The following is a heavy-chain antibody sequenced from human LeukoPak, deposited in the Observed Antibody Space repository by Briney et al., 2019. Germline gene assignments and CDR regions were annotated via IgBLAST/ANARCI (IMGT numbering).Heavy chain of an antibody. J-gene: IGHJ4*02. Sequence: GGSLRLSCAASGFTFSSYGMHWVRQAPGKGLEWVAVISYDGSNKYYADSVKGRFTISRDNSKNTLYLQMNSLRAEDTAVYYCAKDQHGDYPGYWGQGTLVTASS. D-gene: IGHD4-17*01. V-gene: IGHV3-30*18. CDR2: ISYDGSNK. CDR1: GFTFSSYG. CDR3: AKDQHGDYPGY.